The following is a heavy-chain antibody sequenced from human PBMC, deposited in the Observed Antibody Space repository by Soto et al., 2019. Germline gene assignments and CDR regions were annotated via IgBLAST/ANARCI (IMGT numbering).Heavy chain of an antibody. D-gene: IGHD6-6*01. CDR3: ARSNPSRPDY. CDR1: GGSFSGYY. V-gene: IGHV4-34*02. CDR2: VRHSGST. J-gene: IGHJ4*02. Sequence: QVQLQQWGAGLLKPSETLSLTCGVYGGSFSGYYWSWIRQPPGKGLEWIGEVRHSGSTNYNQSLKTRATISVHTSKNHCYLTVSSVTAADTGVYYCARSNPSRPDYWGQGTLVTVSS.